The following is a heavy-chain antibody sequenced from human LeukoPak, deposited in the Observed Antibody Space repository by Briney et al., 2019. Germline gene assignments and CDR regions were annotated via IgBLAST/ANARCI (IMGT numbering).Heavy chain of an antibody. CDR2: ISAYNGNT. V-gene: IGHV1-18*04. CDR1: GYTFTGYY. D-gene: IGHD4-17*01. Sequence: ASVKVSCKASGYTFTGYYMHWVRQAPGQGLEWMGWISAYNGNTNYAQKLQGRVTMTTDTSTSTAYMELRSLRSDDTAVYYCARDRDDYGSSDAFDIWGQGTMVTVSS. J-gene: IGHJ3*02. CDR3: ARDRDDYGSSDAFDI.